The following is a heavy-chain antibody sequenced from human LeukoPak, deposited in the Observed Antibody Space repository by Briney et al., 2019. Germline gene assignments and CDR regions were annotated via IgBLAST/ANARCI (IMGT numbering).Heavy chain of an antibody. CDR1: GFTFSNAW. D-gene: IGHD5-12*01. J-gene: IGHJ4*02. V-gene: IGHV3-11*04. CDR3: ARAVATITWDY. CDR2: ISSSGSTI. Sequence: GGSLRLSCAASGFTFSNAWMSWVRQAPGKGLEWVSYISSSGSTIYYADSVKGRFTISRDNAKNSLYLQMNSLRAEDTAVYYCARAVATITWDYWGQGTLVTVSS.